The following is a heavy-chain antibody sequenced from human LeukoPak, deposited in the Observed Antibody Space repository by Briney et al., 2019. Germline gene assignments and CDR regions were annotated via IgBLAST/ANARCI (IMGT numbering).Heavy chain of an antibody. D-gene: IGHD1-1*01. CDR1: GFTFDDYG. J-gene: IGHJ4*02. CDR2: INWNGGGT. CDR3: AREPTTGTPFDY. Sequence: GGSLRLSCAASGFTFDDYGMSWVRQAPGKGREWVSGINWNGGGTGYADSVKGRFTISRDNAKNSLSLQMNSLRAEDTGLYYCAREPTTGTPFDYWGQGTLVTVSS. V-gene: IGHV3-20*04.